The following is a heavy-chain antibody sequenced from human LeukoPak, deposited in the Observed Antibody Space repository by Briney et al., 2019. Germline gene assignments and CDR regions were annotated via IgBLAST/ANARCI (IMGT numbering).Heavy chain of an antibody. J-gene: IGHJ3*01. CDR2: INSDGSEG. CDR1: GFTFSGFW. V-gene: IGHV3-7*03. D-gene: IGHD6-6*01. CDR3: ARSSYSSSSSV. Sequence: GGSLRLSCAVSGFTFSGFWMSWSRQAPGEGLEGVARINSDGSEGYYADVVKGRFTISRDNAKNSLYLQINSLRAEDTAVYYCARSSYSSSSSVWGQGTMVTVSS.